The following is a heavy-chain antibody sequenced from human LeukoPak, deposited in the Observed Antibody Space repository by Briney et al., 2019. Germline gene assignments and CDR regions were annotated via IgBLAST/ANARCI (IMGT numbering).Heavy chain of an antibody. Sequence: KPSETLSLTCTVSGGSISSSSHYWGWIRQPPGKGLEWIGSIYYNGITYYNPSLKSRVTISSDTSKNQFSLKLTSVTAADTAMYYCARLSPIWYFYRGQGTLVTVSS. J-gene: IGHJ4*02. D-gene: IGHD3-10*01. V-gene: IGHV4-39*01. CDR2: IYYNGIT. CDR3: ARLSPIWYFY. CDR1: GGSISSSSHY.